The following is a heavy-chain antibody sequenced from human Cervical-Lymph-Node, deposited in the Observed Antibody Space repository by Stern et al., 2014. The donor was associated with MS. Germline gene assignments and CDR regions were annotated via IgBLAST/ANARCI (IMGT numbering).Heavy chain of an antibody. V-gene: IGHV1-58*01. CDR2: IVVGSGNT. D-gene: IGHD3-22*01. Sequence: QLVQSGPEVKKPGTSVKVSCKASGFTFTSSAVQWVRQARGQRLEWIGWIVVGSGNTNYPQKFQEKVTITQDMSNSTDYIGVSSRRSEDTAVYYGAAEPMYYSNSVGALNTWGQGTMVTVSS. CDR1: GFTFTSSA. CDR3: AAEPMYYSNSVGALNT. J-gene: IGHJ3*02.